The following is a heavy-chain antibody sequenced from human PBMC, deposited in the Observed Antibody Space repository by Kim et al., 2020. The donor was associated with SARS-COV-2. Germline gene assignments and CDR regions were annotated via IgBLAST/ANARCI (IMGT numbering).Heavy chain of an antibody. V-gene: IGHV4-34*01. CDR3: ARQIWFGDPTYWYFDL. CDR1: LGSLSGYH. D-gene: IGHD3-10*01. CDR2: INHSGST. Sequence: SETLSLICAVYLGSLSGYHWSWIRQPPGKGLEWIGEINHSGSTNYNPSLKSRITISIDTSKNQFSLKLTSVTAADTAVYYCARQIWFGDPTYWYFDLWGR. J-gene: IGHJ2*01.